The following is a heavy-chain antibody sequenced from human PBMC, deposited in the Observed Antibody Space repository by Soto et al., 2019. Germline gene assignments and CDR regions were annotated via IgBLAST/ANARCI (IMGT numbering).Heavy chain of an antibody. CDR1: GYRFTGYG. D-gene: IGHD6-13*01. CDR2: INPKSGAT. V-gene: IGHV1-2*02. J-gene: IGHJ6*02. Sequence: ASVKVSCKASGYRFTGYGLHWVRQAPGQGLQWMGWINPKSGATDYAQKFQGRVTMTREMSTNTAYLELSGLRSDDTAVYYCAREHSSSWYVDYYYGMDVWGQGTTVTVSS. CDR3: AREHSSSWYVDYYYGMDV.